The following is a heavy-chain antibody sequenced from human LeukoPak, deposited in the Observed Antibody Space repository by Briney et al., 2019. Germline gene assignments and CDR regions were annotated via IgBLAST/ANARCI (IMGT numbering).Heavy chain of an antibody. CDR3: ARDKGKGYCSGGSCSTADYFDY. V-gene: IGHV4-31*03. D-gene: IGHD2-15*01. J-gene: IGHJ4*02. CDR1: GGSISSGGYY. CDR2: TYYSGST. Sequence: SQTLSLTCTVSGGSISSGGYYWSCIRQHPGKGLECIGYTYYSGSTYYNPSLKSRVTISVDASKNQFSLKLSSVTAADTAVYYCARDKGKGYCSGGSCSTADYFDYWGQGTLVTVSS.